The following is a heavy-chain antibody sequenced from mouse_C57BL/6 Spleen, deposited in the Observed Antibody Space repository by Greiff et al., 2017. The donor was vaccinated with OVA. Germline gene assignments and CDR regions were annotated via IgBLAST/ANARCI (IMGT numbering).Heavy chain of an antibody. CDR2: ISDGGSYT. CDR1: GFTFSSYA. V-gene: IGHV5-4*01. D-gene: IGHD1-1*01. J-gene: IGHJ2*01. Sequence: EVQLVESGGGLVKPGGSLKLSCAASGFTFSSYAMSWVRQTPEKRLEWVATISDGGSYTYYPDNVKGRFTISRDNAKTNLYLQMSHLKSEDTAMYYCARDDYGSSYLDYWGQGTTLTVSS. CDR3: ARDDYGSSYLDY.